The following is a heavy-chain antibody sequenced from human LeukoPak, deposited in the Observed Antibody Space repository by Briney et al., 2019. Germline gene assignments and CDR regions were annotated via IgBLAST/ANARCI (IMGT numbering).Heavy chain of an antibody. CDR1: GYTFTGYY. J-gene: IGHJ6*03. CDR2: INPNSGGT. V-gene: IGHV1-2*02. Sequence: ASVKVSCKASGYTFTGYYMHWVRQAPGQGLEWMGWINPNSGGTNYAQKFQGRVTMTRDTSISTAYMELSRLRSDDTAVYYCARDMIVVVRKYYYYYMDVWGKGTTVTVSS. D-gene: IGHD3-22*01. CDR3: ARDMIVVVRKYYYYYMDV.